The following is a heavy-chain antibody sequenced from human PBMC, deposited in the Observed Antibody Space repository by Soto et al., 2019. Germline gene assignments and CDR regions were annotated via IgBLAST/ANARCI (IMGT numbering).Heavy chain of an antibody. J-gene: IGHJ1*01. D-gene: IGHD3-9*01. CDR3: PRVIYDIVTAEV. CDR2: IIPIFGTA. V-gene: IGHV1-69*06. CDR1: GGTFSSYA. Sequence: QVQLVQSGAEVKKPGSSVKVSCKASGGTFSSYAISWVRHAPGQGLEWMGGIIPIFGTANYAQKFQGRVTITADKSTSTEYLELSSLRSEDTAVNYCPRVIYDIVTAEVWGQGTLVTVSS.